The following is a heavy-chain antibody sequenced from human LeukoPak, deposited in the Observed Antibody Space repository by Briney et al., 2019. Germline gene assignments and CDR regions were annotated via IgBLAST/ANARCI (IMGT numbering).Heavy chain of an antibody. CDR3: ARHSRRMEQLVPYYYMDV. D-gene: IGHD6-6*01. CDR1: GYSISSGYY. CDR2: IYHSGST. V-gene: IGHV4-38-2*02. Sequence: SETLSLTCTVSGYSISSGYYWGWIRQPPGKGLEWIGSIYHSGSTYYNPSLKSRVTISVDTSKNQFSLKLSSVTAADTAVYYCARHSRRMEQLVPYYYMDVWGKGTTVTVSS. J-gene: IGHJ6*03.